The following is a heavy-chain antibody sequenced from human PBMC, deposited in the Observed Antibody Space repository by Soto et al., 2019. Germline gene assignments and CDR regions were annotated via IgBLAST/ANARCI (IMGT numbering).Heavy chain of an antibody. V-gene: IGHV3-74*01. Sequence: EVQLVESGGGLVQPGGSLRLSCATSGFTFSSYWMHWVRQAPGKGLVWVSRVNSDESSTSYADSVKGRFTISRDSAKSTLHLQMNSLRAEDTAVYYCAKEPYYYDSSGSIFDYWGQGTLVTVSS. CDR3: AKEPYYYDSSGSIFDY. D-gene: IGHD3-22*01. CDR2: VNSDESST. J-gene: IGHJ4*02. CDR1: GFTFSSYW.